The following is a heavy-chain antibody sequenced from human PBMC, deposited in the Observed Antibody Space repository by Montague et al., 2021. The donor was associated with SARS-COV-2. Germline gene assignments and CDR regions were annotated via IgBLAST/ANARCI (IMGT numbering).Heavy chain of an antibody. CDR1: AGSISTNSYY. J-gene: IGHJ5*02. CDR2: ISYSGST. V-gene: IGHV4-39*02. CDR3: ARLWDFYGSGSYKNSWFDP. Sequence: SEILSLTCTVSAGSISTNSYYWAWIRQPPGKGLEWIGSISYSGSTYFNPSLESRLTMSVDTSKNHFSLKLSSVTAADTAVYYCARLWDFYGSGSYKNSWFDPWGQGTRVTVSS. D-gene: IGHD3-10*01.